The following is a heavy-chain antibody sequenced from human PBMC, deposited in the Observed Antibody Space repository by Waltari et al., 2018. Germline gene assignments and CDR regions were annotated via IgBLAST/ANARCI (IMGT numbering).Heavy chain of an antibody. D-gene: IGHD4-17*01. CDR3: ARGWIGTTSLGHDGMDV. V-gene: IGHV3-53*01. CDR2: IYTGGDT. CDR1: GFTVSTNY. Sequence: EVQLVESGGGLIKPGGSLRLSCAVSGFTVSTNYMSWVRQAPGKGLECVSVIYTGGDTYYADSVKGRFSISRDNSKNTLYLQMNSLKVEDTAIYYCARGWIGTTSLGHDGMDVWGQGTTVTVSS. J-gene: IGHJ6*02.